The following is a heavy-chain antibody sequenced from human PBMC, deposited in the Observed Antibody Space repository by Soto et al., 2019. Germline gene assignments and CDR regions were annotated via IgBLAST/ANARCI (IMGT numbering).Heavy chain of an antibody. J-gene: IGHJ6*02. Sequence: GESLKISCKGSGYSFTGYWIGWVRQMPGKGLEWMGIIYPGDSDTRYSPSFQGQVTISADKSISTAYLQWSSLEASDTAMYYCARRRDRVAAAAPYYYSGMDVWGQGTTVTVSS. V-gene: IGHV5-51*01. D-gene: IGHD6-13*01. CDR3: ARRRDRVAAAAPYYYSGMDV. CDR2: IYPGDSDT. CDR1: GYSFTGYW.